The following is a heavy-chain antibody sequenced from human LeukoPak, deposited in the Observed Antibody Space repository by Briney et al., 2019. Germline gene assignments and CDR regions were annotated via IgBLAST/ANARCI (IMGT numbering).Heavy chain of an antibody. D-gene: IGHD3-10*02. Sequence: PGGSLRLPCAASGFTFDDHGMSWVRQAPGKGLEWVSSISSSSSYIYYADSVKGRFTISRDNSKNTLYLQMNSLRAEDTAVYYCAELGITMIGGVWGKGTTVTISS. CDR2: ISSSSSYI. CDR1: GFTFDDHG. J-gene: IGHJ6*04. CDR3: AELGITMIGGV. V-gene: IGHV3-21*01.